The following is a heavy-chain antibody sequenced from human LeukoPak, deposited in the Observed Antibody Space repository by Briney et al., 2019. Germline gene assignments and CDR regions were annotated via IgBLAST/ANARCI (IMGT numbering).Heavy chain of an antibody. Sequence: QPRGSLRLSCAASGFTFSSYEMNWVRQAPGKGLEWVSYISSSGSTIYYADSVKGRFTISRDNAKSSLYLQMNSLRAEDTAVYYCAKKHTAAGPKSNWFDPWGQGTLVTVSS. CDR2: ISSSGSTI. CDR3: AKKHTAAGPKSNWFDP. V-gene: IGHV3-48*03. D-gene: IGHD6-13*01. J-gene: IGHJ5*02. CDR1: GFTFSSYE.